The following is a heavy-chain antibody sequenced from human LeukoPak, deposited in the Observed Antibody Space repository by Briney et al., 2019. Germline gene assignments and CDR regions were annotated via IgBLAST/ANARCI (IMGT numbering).Heavy chain of an antibody. V-gene: IGHV4-30-2*01. CDR2: IYHSGST. Sequence: SQTLSLTCAVSGGSISSGGYSWSWIRQPPGKGLEWIGYIYHSGSTYYNPSLKSRVTISVDRSKNQFSLKLSSVTAADTAVYYCARVKFYYDSSGYSDAFDIWGQGTMVTVCS. CDR1: GGSISSGGYS. J-gene: IGHJ3*02. CDR3: ARVKFYYDSSGYSDAFDI. D-gene: IGHD3-22*01.